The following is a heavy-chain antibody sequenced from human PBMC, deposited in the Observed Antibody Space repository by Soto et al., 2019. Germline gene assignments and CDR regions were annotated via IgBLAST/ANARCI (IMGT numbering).Heavy chain of an antibody. CDR2: ISYDGSNK. CDR3: AKDLLAYCGGDCYFDY. V-gene: IGHV3-30*18. J-gene: IGHJ4*02. CDR1: GFTFSSYG. Sequence: PGGSLRLSCAASGFTFSSYGMHWVRQAPGKGLEWVAVISYDGSNKYYADSVKGRFTISRDNSKNTLYLQMNSLRAEDTAVYYCAKDLLAYCGGDCYFDYWGQGTLVTVSS. D-gene: IGHD2-21*02.